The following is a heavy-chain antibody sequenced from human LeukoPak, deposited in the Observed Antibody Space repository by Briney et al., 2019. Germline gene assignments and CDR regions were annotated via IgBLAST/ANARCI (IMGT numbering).Heavy chain of an antibody. CDR1: GYTFTSYA. CDR3: ARGESMYCSDGSCYSVL. J-gene: IGHJ4*02. D-gene: IGHD2-15*01. Sequence: ASVKVSCKASGYTFTSYAMNWVRQAPGQGLEWMGWINTNTGNPTYAQGFTGRFVFSLDTSVSTAYLQISSLKAEDTAVYYCARGESMYCSDGSCYSVLWGQGTLVTVSS. CDR2: INTNTGNP. V-gene: IGHV7-4-1*02.